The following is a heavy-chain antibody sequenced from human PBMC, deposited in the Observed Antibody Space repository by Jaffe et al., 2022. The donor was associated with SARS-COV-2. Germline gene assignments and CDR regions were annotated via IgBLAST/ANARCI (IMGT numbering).Heavy chain of an antibody. CDR3: ARIDCSSTSCYEDY. D-gene: IGHD2-2*01. CDR2: INHSGST. V-gene: IGHV4-34*01. Sequence: QVQLQQWGAGLLKPSETLSLTCAVYGGSFSGYYWSWIRQPPGKGLEWIGEINHSGSTNYNPSLKSRVTISVDTSKNQFSLKLSSVTAADTAVYYCARIDCSSTSCYEDYWGQGTLVTVSS. CDR1: GGSFSGYY. J-gene: IGHJ4*02.